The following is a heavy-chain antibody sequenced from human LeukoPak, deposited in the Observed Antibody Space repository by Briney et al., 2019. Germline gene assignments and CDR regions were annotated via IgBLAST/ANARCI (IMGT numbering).Heavy chain of an antibody. CDR3: AKAGGYSSSSHYFDY. J-gene: IGHJ4*02. D-gene: IGHD6-6*01. CDR1: GFTFSSYG. Sequence: GSLRLSCAASGFTFSSYGMHWVRQAPGKGLEWVAVISYDGSNKYYADSVKGRFTISRDNSKNTLYLQMNSLRAEDTAVYYCAKAGGYSSSSHYFDYWGQGTLVTVSS. CDR2: ISYDGSNK. V-gene: IGHV3-30*18.